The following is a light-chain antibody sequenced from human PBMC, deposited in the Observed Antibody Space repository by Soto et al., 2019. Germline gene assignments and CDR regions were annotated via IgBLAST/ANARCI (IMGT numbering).Light chain of an antibody. J-gene: IGLJ1*01. CDR3: SSYAGSTPYV. CDR1: ISDVGGYNY. Sequence: VLTXPPSASGSPGQSVTISCTGTISDVGGYNYVSWYQQHPGKAPKLMIYEVTKRPSGVPDRFSGSKSGNTASLTVSGLQAEDEADYYCSSYAGSTPYVFGTGTKVTVL. V-gene: IGLV2-8*01. CDR2: EVT.